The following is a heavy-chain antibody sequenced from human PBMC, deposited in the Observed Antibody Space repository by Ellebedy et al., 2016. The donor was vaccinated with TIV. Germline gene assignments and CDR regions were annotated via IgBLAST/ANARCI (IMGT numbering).Heavy chain of an antibody. V-gene: IGHV4-59*13. CDR1: GDSMTTYY. D-gene: IGHD3-3*01. Sequence: SETLSLXXTVSGDSMTTYYWSWIRQPPGKGLEWIAYIHSGGTRDFNPSLKSRVTISVDTSKNQFSLSLTSVTAADTAVYYCARSGRGFWSGINTGAFDIWGQGTSVTVSS. CDR2: IHSGGTR. J-gene: IGHJ3*02. CDR3: ARSGRGFWSGINTGAFDI.